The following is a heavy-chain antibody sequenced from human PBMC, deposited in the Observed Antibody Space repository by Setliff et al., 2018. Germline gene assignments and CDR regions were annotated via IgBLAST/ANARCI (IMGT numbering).Heavy chain of an antibody. D-gene: IGHD5-12*01. V-gene: IGHV1-69*05. J-gene: IGHJ6*02. CDR1: GGTFSSYA. CDR3: ARDPASSGYDTYYYYYYGMDV. CDR2: IIPIFGTA. Sequence: SVKVSCKASGGTFSSYAISWVRQAPGQGLEWMGGIIPIFGTANYAQKFQGRVTITRDTSASTAYMELSSLRSEDTAVYYCARDPASSGYDTYYYYYYGMDVWGQGTTVTVSS.